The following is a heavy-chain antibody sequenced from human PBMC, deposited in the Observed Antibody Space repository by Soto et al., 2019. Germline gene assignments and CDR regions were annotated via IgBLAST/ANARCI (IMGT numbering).Heavy chain of an antibody. CDR3: ARQYGDYADAFDI. V-gene: IGHV4-39*01. CDR2: IYYSGST. Sequence: QLQLQESGPGLVKPSETLSLTCTVSGGSISSSSYYWGWIRQPPGKGLEWIGSIYYSGSTYYNPSLKSRVTISVDTSKNQFSLKLSSVTAADTAVYYCARQYGDYADAFDIWGQGTMVTVSS. J-gene: IGHJ3*02. CDR1: GGSISSSSYY. D-gene: IGHD4-17*01.